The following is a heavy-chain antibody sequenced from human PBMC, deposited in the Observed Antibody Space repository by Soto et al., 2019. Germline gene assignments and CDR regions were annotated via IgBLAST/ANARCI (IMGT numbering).Heavy chain of an antibody. CDR1: GGSISSGGYY. J-gene: IGHJ6*02. CDR2: IYYSGST. D-gene: IGHD4-4*01. CDR3: ARDHDYSNYYYGMDV. V-gene: IGHV4-31*03. Sequence: PSETLSLTCTVSGGSISSGGYYWSWIRQHPGKGLEWIGYIYYSGSTYYNPSLKSRVTISVDTSKNQFSLKLSSVTAADTAVYYCARDHDYSNYYYGMDVWGQGTTVTVSS.